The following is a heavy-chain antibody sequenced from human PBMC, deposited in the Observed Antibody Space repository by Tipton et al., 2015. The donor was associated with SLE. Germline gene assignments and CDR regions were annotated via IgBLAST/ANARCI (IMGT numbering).Heavy chain of an antibody. V-gene: IGHV1-18*01. CDR3: ARDLDGDDATN. J-gene: IGHJ4*02. CDR2: ISGHNHDT. Sequence: QLVQSGAEVKKPGASVKVSCKASGYTFTNYGISWVRQAPGQGLEWMGWISGHNHDTNYAQNFQGRVTMTTDTSTSTAYMELRSLRSDDTAVYYCARDLDGDDATNWGQGTLVTVSS. CDR1: GYTFTNYG. D-gene: IGHD4-17*01.